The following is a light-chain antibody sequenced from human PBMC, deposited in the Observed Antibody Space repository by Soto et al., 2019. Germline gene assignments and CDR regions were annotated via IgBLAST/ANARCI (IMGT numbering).Light chain of an antibody. Sequence: QSVLTQPPSASGSPGQSVTISCTGTSSDVGGYNFVSWYQQHPGKAPKLLIFEVSKRPSGVPDRFSGSKSGNTASLTVSGLQADDEADYYCSSYAGSNTYVVFGGGTKLTV. CDR3: SSYAGSNTYVV. V-gene: IGLV2-8*01. J-gene: IGLJ2*01. CDR2: EVS. CDR1: SSDVGGYNF.